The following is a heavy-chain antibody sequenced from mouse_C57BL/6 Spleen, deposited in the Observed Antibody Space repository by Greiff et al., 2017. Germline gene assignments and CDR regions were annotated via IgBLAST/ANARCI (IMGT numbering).Heavy chain of an antibody. CDR1: GFTFSSYA. CDR3: ARDLGTGPFDY. V-gene: IGHV5-4*01. D-gene: IGHD4-1*01. Sequence: DVKLVESGGGLVKPGGSLKLSCAASGFTFSSYAMSWVRQTPEKRLEWVATISDGGSYTYYPDNVKGRFTISRDNAKNNLYLQMSHLKSEDTAMYYCARDLGTGPFDYWGQGTTLTVSS. J-gene: IGHJ2*01. CDR2: ISDGGSYT.